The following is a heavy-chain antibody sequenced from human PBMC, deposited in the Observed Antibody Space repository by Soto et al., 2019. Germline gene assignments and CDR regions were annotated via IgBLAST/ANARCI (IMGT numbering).Heavy chain of an antibody. Sequence: PGGSLRLSCEASGFPFNTYAMTWFRQLPGMGLEWVSTTSIGGNTDFAESVRGRFSVSRDSSKNTLYLQMTNLRAEDAAIYFCAKDLRPGLVVPTKSGFDPWGQGTRVTVSS. CDR2: TSIGGNT. V-gene: IGHV3-23*01. CDR1: GFPFNTYA. CDR3: AKDLRPGLVVPTKSGFDP. D-gene: IGHD3-10*01. J-gene: IGHJ5*02.